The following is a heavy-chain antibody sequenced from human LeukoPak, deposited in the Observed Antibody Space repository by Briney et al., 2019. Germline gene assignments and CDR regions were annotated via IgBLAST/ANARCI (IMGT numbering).Heavy chain of an antibody. CDR3: ARRRYYDGSGYLE. CDR1: GGSFSGYY. CDR2: IYYSGRT. J-gene: IGHJ1*01. Sequence: SETLSLTCSVYGGSFSGYYWSWIRQPPGKGLEWIGTIYYSGRTYYSPSLKSRVTMSVDPSNNQFSLNLRSVTAADTALYYCARRRYYDGSGYLEWGQGTLLSVSS. D-gene: IGHD3-22*01. V-gene: IGHV4-59*04.